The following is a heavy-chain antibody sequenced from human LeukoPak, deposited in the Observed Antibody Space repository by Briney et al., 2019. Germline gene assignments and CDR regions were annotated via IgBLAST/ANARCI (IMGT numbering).Heavy chain of an antibody. J-gene: IGHJ4*02. CDR1: GFTSSNYE. D-gene: IGHD4-23*01. V-gene: IGHV3-48*03. Sequence: GGSLRLSCAASGFTSSNYEMNWVRQAPGQGLEWVSYISRGGSDIYYADSVRGRFTISSDNAKNSVYLQMNSLRAEDTAVYYCARAQLLRLENFLDYWGQETLVTVSS. CDR2: ISRGGSDI. CDR3: ARAQLLRLENFLDY.